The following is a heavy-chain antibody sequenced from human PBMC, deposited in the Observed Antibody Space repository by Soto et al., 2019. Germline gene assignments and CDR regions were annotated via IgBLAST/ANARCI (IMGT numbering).Heavy chain of an antibody. CDR3: ATRSVTAPR. D-gene: IGHD4-17*01. Sequence: VQLVESGGGLVQPGGSLRLSCAASGFSVSSNYMSWVRQAPGKGLECVSLIYSGGSTYYADSVKGRFTISRHNFNNTLYLQMHSLRSDDTAVYYCATRSVTAPRWGQGTLVTVSS. V-gene: IGHV3-53*04. CDR1: GFSVSSNY. J-gene: IGHJ4*02. CDR2: IYSGGST.